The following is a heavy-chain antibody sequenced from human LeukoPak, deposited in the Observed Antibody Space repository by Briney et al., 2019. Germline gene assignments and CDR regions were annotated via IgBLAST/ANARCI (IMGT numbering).Heavy chain of an antibody. CDR1: GGSVSSGSYY. CDR2: IYYTGST. CDR3: ASSPNSGWPNYYYYYGMDV. Sequence: ASETLSLTCTVSGGSVSSGSYYWSWIRQPPGKGLEWIGYIYYTGSTNYNPSLKSRVSISVDTSKNQFSLKLSSVTAADTAVYYCASSPNSGWPNYYYYYGMDVWGQGTTVTVSS. J-gene: IGHJ6*02. D-gene: IGHD6-19*01. V-gene: IGHV4-61*01.